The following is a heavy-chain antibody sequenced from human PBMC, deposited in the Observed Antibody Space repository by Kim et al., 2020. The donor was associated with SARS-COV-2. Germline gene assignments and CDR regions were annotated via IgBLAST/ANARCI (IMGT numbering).Heavy chain of an antibody. J-gene: IGHJ3*02. CDR3: ARDVDNTNDAFDI. CDR1: GFTFSSYG. Sequence: GGSLRLSCAASGFTFSSYGMHWVRQAPGKGLEWVAVIWYDGSNKYYADSVKGRFTISRDNSKNTLYLQMNSLRAEDTAVYYCARDVDNTNDAFDIWGQGTMVTVSS. CDR2: IWYDGSNK. D-gene: IGHD2-8*01. V-gene: IGHV3-33*01.